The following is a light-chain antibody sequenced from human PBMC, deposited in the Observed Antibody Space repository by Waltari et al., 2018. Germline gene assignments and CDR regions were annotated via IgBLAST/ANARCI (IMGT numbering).Light chain of an antibody. V-gene: IGKV3-15*01. CDR2: GAS. Sequence: EIVMTQSPVTLSVSPGERATLPCRASQNIGNNLAWYQQKFGQAPRLLIYGASTRATAIPARFSGSGSGTEFTLTISSLQSEDFAVYYCQQYNVWPYTFGQGTKLEIK. J-gene: IGKJ2*01. CDR3: QQYNVWPYT. CDR1: QNIGNN.